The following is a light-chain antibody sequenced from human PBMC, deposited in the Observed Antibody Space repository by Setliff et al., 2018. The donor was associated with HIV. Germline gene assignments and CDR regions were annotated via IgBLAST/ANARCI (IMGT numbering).Light chain of an antibody. Sequence: SYELTQPPSVSVAPGKTARITCGGTNIGSKSVHWYQQKPGQAPVLVVYDDSDRPSGIPERFSGSNSGNTATATLTISRVEVGDEADYYSQVWDSSSDPYVFGTGTKVTV. CDR1: NIGSKS. J-gene: IGLJ1*01. CDR3: QVWDSSSDPYV. V-gene: IGLV3-21*03. CDR2: DDS.